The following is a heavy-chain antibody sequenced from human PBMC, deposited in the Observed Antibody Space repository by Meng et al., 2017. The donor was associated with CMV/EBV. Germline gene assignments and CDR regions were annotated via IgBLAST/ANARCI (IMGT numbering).Heavy chain of an antibody. CDR1: GFTFDDYA. J-gene: IGHJ6*02. CDR2: ISWNSGSI. D-gene: IGHD6-13*01. CDR3: AKSLRIAAAGPDYGMDV. V-gene: IGHV3-9*01. Sequence: SLKISCAASGFTFDDYAMHWVRQAPGKGLEWVSGISWNSGSIGYADSVKGRFTISRDNVKNSLYLQMNSLRAEDTALYYCAKSLRIAAAGPDYGMDVWGQGTTVTVSS.